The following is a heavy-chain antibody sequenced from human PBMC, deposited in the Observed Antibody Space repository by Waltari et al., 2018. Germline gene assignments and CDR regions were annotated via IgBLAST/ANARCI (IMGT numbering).Heavy chain of an antibody. Sequence: QVQLVQSGAEVKKPGASVKVSCKASGYTFTGYYMHWVRQAPGQGLEWMGWIDPNSGGTNYAQKFQGRVTMTRDTSISTAYMELSRLRSDDTAVYYCARILRLGELSPVLGYWGQGTLVTVSS. D-gene: IGHD3-16*02. J-gene: IGHJ4*02. V-gene: IGHV1-2*02. CDR2: IDPNSGGT. CDR1: GYTFTGYY. CDR3: ARILRLGELSPVLGY.